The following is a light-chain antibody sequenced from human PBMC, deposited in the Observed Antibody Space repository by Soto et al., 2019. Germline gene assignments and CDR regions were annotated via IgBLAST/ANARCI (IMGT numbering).Light chain of an antibody. Sequence: EIVLTQSPGTLSLSPGERATLSCRASHTISSSYLAWYQQKPGQAPRLLMYGISRRATGIPDRFSGSGSGTDFTLTITRLEPEDSPVYYCQQYVTSSPRTFGQGTKVDIK. CDR1: HTISSSY. J-gene: IGKJ1*01. CDR3: QQYVTSSPRT. CDR2: GIS. V-gene: IGKV3-20*01.